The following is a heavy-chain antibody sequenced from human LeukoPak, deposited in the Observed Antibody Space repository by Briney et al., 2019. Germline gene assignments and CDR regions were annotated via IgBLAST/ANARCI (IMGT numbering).Heavy chain of an antibody. V-gene: IGHV1-8*01. CDR1: GYTFTSYD. CDR3: ARDYVRSGWYGFWMDAFDI. J-gene: IGHJ3*02. D-gene: IGHD6-19*01. CDR2: MNPNSGNT. Sequence: ASVKVSCKASGYTFTSYDINWVRQATGQGLEWMGWMNPNSGNTGYAQKFQGRVTMTRNTSISTAYMELSSLRSEDTAVYYCARDYVRSGWYGFWMDAFDIWGQGTMVTVSS.